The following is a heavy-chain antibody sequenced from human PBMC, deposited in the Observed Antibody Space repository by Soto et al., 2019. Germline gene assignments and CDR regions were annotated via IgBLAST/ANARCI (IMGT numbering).Heavy chain of an antibody. V-gene: IGHV4-59*02. CDR2: ISYSGST. D-gene: IGHD6-13*01. CDR1: GGSVSSYY. CDR3: ARVGSSWGWFDS. J-gene: IGHJ5*01. Sequence: PSETLSLTCTVSGGSVSSYYWSWIRQPPGKGLEWIGYISYSGSTNYNPSLKSRVTISLDTSTNHFSLKLSSVTAADTAVYYCARVGSSWGWFDSWGQGILVTVSS.